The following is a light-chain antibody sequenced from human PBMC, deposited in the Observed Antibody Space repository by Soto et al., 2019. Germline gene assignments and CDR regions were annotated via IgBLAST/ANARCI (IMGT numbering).Light chain of an antibody. CDR3: QSYASSLSGYV. Sequence: QSVLTQPPSVSGAPGQRVTISCTGSSSNIGAGYDVHWYQQRPGTAPKLLIFGNSNRPSGGPDRFSGSKSGTSASLAITGLQAEDEADYYCQSYASSLSGYVFGTGTKVTVL. CDR2: GNS. V-gene: IGLV1-40*01. J-gene: IGLJ1*01. CDR1: SSNIGAGYD.